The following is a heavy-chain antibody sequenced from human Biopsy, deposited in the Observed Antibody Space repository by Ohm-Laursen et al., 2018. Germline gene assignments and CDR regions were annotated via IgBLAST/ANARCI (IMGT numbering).Heavy chain of an antibody. J-gene: IGHJ3*02. Sequence: SETLSPTCSVSGGSMTGYEWSWIRLAPGKGLEWIGYIYYSGGTKYNPSLASRVTFSVDMSKSQFSLKLYSVTAADTAVYYCARVEAGIYDALDIWGQGALVAVSA. CDR2: IYYSGGT. D-gene: IGHD1-26*01. CDR3: ARVEAGIYDALDI. V-gene: IGHV4-59*01. CDR1: GGSMTGYE.